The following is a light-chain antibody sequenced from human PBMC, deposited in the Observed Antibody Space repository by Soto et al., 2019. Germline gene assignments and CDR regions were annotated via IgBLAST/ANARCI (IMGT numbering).Light chain of an antibody. Sequence: DIHMTQSPSTLSASVGDRVTITCRASQSVRSWLAWYQQKPGKAPKLLIYDASSLESGVPSRFSGSGSGTEFTLTISSLQPDDFATYYCQQYNSYSQTFGQGTKVDI. J-gene: IGKJ1*01. V-gene: IGKV1-5*01. CDR2: DAS. CDR3: QQYNSYSQT. CDR1: QSVRSW.